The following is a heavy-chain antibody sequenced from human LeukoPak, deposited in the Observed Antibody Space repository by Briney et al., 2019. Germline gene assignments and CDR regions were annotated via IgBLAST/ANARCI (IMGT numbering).Heavy chain of an antibody. J-gene: IGHJ5*02. CDR1: GYSISSGYY. D-gene: IGHD3-3*01. CDR3: ASLVFGVDPGSRWFDP. Sequence: SETLSLTCTVSGYSISSGYYWGWIRQPPGKGLEWIGSIYHSGSTYYNPSLKSRVTISVDTSKNQFSLKLSSVTAADTAVYYCASLVFGVDPGSRWFDPWGQGTLVTVSS. V-gene: IGHV4-38-2*02. CDR2: IYHSGST.